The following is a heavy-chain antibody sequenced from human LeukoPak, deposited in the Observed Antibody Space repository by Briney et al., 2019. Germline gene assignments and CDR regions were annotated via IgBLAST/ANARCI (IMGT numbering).Heavy chain of an antibody. Sequence: GGCLRLSCAASGFIFSSYEMNWVRQAPGKGLEWVSYISSGGSTIYYADSVKGRFTISRDNAKNSLYLQMNSLRAEDTAVYYCARVGWFGAFYFDYWGQGILVIVSS. CDR1: GFIFSSYE. J-gene: IGHJ4*02. CDR2: ISSGGSTI. CDR3: ARVGWFGAFYFDY. D-gene: IGHD3-10*01. V-gene: IGHV3-48*03.